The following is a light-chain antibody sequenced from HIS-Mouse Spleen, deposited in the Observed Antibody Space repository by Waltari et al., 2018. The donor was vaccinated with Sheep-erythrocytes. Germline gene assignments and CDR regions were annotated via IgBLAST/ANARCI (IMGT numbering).Light chain of an antibody. CDR3: QQSYSTPPLT. V-gene: IGKV1-39*01. CDR1: PSISST. CDR2: AAS. J-gene: IGKJ4*01. Sequence: DIQMTQSPSSLSASVGDRVTIPCRASPSISSTLNWYQQKPGKAPKPLIYAASSLQSGVPSRFSGSGSGTDFTLTISSLQPEDFATYYCQQSYSTPPLTFGGGTK.